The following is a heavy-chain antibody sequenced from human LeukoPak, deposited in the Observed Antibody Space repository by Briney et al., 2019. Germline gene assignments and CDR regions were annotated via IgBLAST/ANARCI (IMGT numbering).Heavy chain of an antibody. CDR2: MNPSGGST. D-gene: IGHD1-26*01. CDR1: GYTFTSYY. V-gene: IGHV1-46*01. J-gene: IGHJ4*02. Sequence: GASVKVSCKASGYTFTSYYMHWVRQAPGQGLEWMGIMNPSGGSTSYAQKFQGRVTMTRDTSISTAYMELSRLRSDDTAVYYCARDRSGWGFDYWVQGTLVTVSS. CDR3: ARDRSGWGFDY.